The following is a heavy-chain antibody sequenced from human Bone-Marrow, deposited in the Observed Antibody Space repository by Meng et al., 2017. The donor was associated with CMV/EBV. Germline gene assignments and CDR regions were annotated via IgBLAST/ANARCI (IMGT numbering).Heavy chain of an antibody. CDR2: IRYDGGNK. CDR3: AKDKGQLAIYYYYYGMDV. V-gene: IGHV3-30*02. Sequence: GGSLRLSCAASGFSFSSYGMHWVRQAPGKGLEWVAFIRYDGGNKYYADSVKGRFTISGDNSKNTLDLQMSSLRAEDTAVYYCAKDKGQLAIYYYYYGMDVWGQGTTVTVSS. J-gene: IGHJ6*02. CDR1: GFSFSSYG. D-gene: IGHD6-13*01.